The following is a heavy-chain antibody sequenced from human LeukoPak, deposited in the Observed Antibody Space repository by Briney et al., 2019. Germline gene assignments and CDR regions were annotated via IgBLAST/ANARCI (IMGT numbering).Heavy chain of an antibody. D-gene: IGHD3-22*01. Sequence: SVKVSYKASGGTFISYAISWVRQAPGQGLEWMGGIIPIFGTANYAQKFQGSVTITADKSTSTAYMELSSLRSEDTAVYYCATWYYYDSSDYYLADYWGQGTLVTVSS. J-gene: IGHJ4*02. CDR3: ATWYYYDSSDYYLADY. V-gene: IGHV1-69*06. CDR2: IIPIFGTA. CDR1: GGTFISYA.